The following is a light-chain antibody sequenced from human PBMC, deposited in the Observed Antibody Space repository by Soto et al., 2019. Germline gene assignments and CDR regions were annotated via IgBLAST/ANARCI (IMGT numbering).Light chain of an antibody. J-gene: IGKJ1*01. CDR1: QGIRND. CDR2: AAS. V-gene: IGKV1-6*01. Sequence: AIQMTQSPSSLSASVGDRVTIACRASQGIRNDLVWYQQKPGKAPNLLIYAASSLQSGVPSRFSGSGSGTDFTITISSLQPEDVATYYCLQHYNYPRTFGQGTKVEIK. CDR3: LQHYNYPRT.